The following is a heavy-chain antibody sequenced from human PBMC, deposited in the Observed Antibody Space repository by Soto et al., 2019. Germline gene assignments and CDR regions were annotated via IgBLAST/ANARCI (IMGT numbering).Heavy chain of an antibody. CDR1: GFTFSSYS. CDR3: ARVLYNLDYHDSVVGAFDI. V-gene: IGHV3-21*01. D-gene: IGHD3-22*01. CDR2: ISSSSSYI. J-gene: IGHJ3*02. Sequence: KPGGSMRLSCAASGFTFSSYSMSWVRQAPGKGLDWVSSISSSSSYIYYADSVKGRFTISRDNAKNSLYLQINSLRAEDTAVYYCARVLYNLDYHDSVVGAFDIWGRGTMVTVSS.